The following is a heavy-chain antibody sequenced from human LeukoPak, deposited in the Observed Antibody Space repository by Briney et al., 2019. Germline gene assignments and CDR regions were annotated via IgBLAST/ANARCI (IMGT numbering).Heavy chain of an antibody. CDR3: TTDQAIAAVPLLGY. Sequence: GGSLRLSCVASGFSFSIAWMGWVRQAPGKGLEWVGRFKSKSDGGTMDYAAPVKGRFTMSRDDSKNMLFLQMNSLKTEDTAVCYCTTDQAIAAVPLLGYWGQGTLVTVSP. J-gene: IGHJ4*02. CDR1: GFSFSIAW. CDR2: FKSKSDGGTM. D-gene: IGHD6-13*01. V-gene: IGHV3-15*01.